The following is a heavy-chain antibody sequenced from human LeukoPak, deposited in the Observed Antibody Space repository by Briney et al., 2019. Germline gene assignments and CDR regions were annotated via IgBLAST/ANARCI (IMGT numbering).Heavy chain of an antibody. J-gene: IGHJ4*02. CDR2: INHSGST. CDR3: ARSEYYYGSGSYYSDY. CDR1: GGSFSGYY. D-gene: IGHD3-10*01. Sequence: SETLSLTSAVYGGSFSGYYWSWIRQPPGKGLEWIGEINHSGSTNYNPSLKSRVTISVDTSKNQFSLKLSSVTAADTAVYYCARSEYYYGSGSYYSDYWGQGTLVTVSS. V-gene: IGHV4-34*01.